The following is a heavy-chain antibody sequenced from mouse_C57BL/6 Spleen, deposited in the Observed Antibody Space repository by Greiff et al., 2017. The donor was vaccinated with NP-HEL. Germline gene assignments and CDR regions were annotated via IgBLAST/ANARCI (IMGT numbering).Heavy chain of an antibody. Sequence: LLLPSLACFLTPVASLQLSCAASVFPFTIYSLSFVPHPPVQWLAWVATISDGGSYTYYPDNVKGRFTISRDNAKNNLYLQMSHLKSEDTAMYYCARLGGEGYWGQGTTLTVSS. CDR1: VFPFTIYS. CDR2: ISDGGSYT. V-gene: IGHV5-4*01. CDR3: ARLGGEGY. J-gene: IGHJ2*01. D-gene: IGHD4-1*01.